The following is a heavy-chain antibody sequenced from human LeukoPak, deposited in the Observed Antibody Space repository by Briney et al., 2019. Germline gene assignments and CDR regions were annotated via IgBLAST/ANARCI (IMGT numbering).Heavy chain of an antibody. CDR1: GFTFSSYA. V-gene: IGHV3-30-3*01. CDR3: ATEWAVASTIDY. D-gene: IGHD6-19*01. CDR2: ISYDGSNK. Sequence: PGRSLRLSCAASGFTFSSYAMHWVRQAPGKGLEWVAVISYDGSNKYYADSVKGRFTISRDNSKNTLYLQMNSLRAEDTAVYYCATEWAVASTIDYWGQGTLVTVSS. J-gene: IGHJ4*02.